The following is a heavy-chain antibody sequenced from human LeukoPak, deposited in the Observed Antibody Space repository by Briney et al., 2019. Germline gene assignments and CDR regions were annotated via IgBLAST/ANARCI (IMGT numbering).Heavy chain of an antibody. J-gene: IGHJ4*02. V-gene: IGHV1-69*06. CDR2: IIPIFGTA. Sequence: ASVKVSCKASGGTFSSYAISWVRQAPGQGLEWMGGIIPIFGTANYAQKFQGRVTITADKSTSTAYMELSSLRSEDTAVYYCAKEQPASYGSGSYPDWGQGTLVTVSS. CDR3: AKEQPASYGSGSYPD. D-gene: IGHD3-10*01. CDR1: GGTFSSYA.